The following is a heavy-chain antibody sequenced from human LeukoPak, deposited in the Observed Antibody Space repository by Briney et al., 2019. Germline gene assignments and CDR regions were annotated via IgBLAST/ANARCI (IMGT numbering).Heavy chain of an antibody. V-gene: IGHV4-34*01. CDR2: ISHSGST. J-gene: IGHJ5*02. Sequence: ETLSLTCAVYGGSLSNYYWSWIRQPPGKGLEWIGEISHSGSTKFNPSLKSRVTILVDMSKSQFSLELRSVTAADTAVYYCARGPASGSDFAWFDPWGQGTLVTVSS. CDR3: ARGPASGSDFAWFDP. D-gene: IGHD3-10*01. CDR1: GGSLSNYY.